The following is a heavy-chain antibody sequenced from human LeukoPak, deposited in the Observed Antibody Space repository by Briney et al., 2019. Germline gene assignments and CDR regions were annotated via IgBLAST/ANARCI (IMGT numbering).Heavy chain of an antibody. CDR1: GFTFSTYA. V-gene: IGHV3-23*01. J-gene: IGHJ4*02. Sequence: GGSLRLSCAASGFTFSTYAMNWVRQARGKGLEWVSTIINSGGSTYYADSVKGRFTISRDNSKNTLYLQMNSLRAEDTAVYYCAKDIYGDYGGLDYWGQGTLVTVSS. CDR3: AKDIYGDYGGLDY. D-gene: IGHD4-17*01. CDR2: IINSGGST.